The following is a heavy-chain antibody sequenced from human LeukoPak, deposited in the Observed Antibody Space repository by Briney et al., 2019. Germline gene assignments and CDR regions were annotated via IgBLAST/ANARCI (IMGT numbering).Heavy chain of an antibody. J-gene: IGHJ4*02. CDR2: IHPEGNEK. CDR3: ARGDAFSGDH. V-gene: IGHV3-7*04. Sequence: GGSLRLSCAVSGFGFTNFWMSWVRQAPGRGLEWVANIHPEGNEKYHVESVKGRYTISRDNTKNLLFLQMNGLRVEDTAVYYCARGDAFSGDHWGQGTLVTVSS. CDR1: GFGFTNFW.